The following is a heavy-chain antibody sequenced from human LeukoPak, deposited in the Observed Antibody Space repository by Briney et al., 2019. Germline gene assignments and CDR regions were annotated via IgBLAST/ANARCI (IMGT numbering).Heavy chain of an antibody. Sequence: PGGSLRLSCAASGFTFSNHWMHWVRQVPGKGLVSVSRIHIDANRTTYADSVKGRFTISRDNAKNTLYLQMNSLGVEDTAVYYCVRGSSDWNGMAVWGQGTTVTVSS. V-gene: IGHV3-74*01. J-gene: IGHJ6*02. CDR3: VRGSSDWNGMAV. CDR2: IHIDANRT. D-gene: IGHD6-19*01. CDR1: GFTFSNHW.